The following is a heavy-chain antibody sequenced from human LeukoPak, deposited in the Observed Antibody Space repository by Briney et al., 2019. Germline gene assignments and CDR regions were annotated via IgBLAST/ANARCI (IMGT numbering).Heavy chain of an antibody. CDR1: GTSITRTY. Sequence: SETLSLTCTVSGTSITRTYWSWIRQSPGRGLESVGYVYDTGDTNYNPSLKSRVTMSLDTSKNQFSLTLSSVTAADTAVYYCARRGTSGNYQMLHFDSWGQGILVTVSS. V-gene: IGHV4-59*08. CDR3: ARRGTSGNYQMLHFDS. D-gene: IGHD1-7*01. CDR2: VYDTGDT. J-gene: IGHJ4*02.